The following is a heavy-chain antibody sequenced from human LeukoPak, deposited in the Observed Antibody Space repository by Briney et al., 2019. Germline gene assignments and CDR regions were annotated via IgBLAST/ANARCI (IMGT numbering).Heavy chain of an antibody. V-gene: IGHV3-23*01. CDR3: AKGLNVLLWFGEPYYFDY. CDR1: GFTFSSYA. CDR2: ISGSGGST. Sequence: PGGSLRLSCAASGFTFSSYAMSWVRQAPGEGLEWVSAISGSGGSTYYADSVKGRFTISRDNSKNTLYLQMNSLRAEDTAVYYCAKGLNVLLWFGEPYYFDYWGQGTLVTVSS. J-gene: IGHJ4*02. D-gene: IGHD3-10*01.